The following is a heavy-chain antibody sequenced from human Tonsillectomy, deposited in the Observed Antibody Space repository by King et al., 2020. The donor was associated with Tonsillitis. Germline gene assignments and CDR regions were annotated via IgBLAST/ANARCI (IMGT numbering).Heavy chain of an antibody. CDR3: ARELYSNSWYDPFDY. V-gene: IGHV3-30-3*01. D-gene: IGHD6-13*01. J-gene: IGHJ4*02. Sequence: VQLVESGGGVVQPGGSLRLSCAASGFTFSSYDMHWVRQAPGKGLEWVAVISYDGSDQYYPDSVKGRFTISRDNSTTTLYLQMNSRRAEDTAVYYCARELYSNSWYDPFDYWGQGTLVTVSS. CDR2: ISYDGSDQ. CDR1: GFTFSSYD.